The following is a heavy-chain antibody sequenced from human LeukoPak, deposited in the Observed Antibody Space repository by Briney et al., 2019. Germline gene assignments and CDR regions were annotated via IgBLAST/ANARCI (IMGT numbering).Heavy chain of an antibody. CDR2: LYTGGGT. J-gene: IGHJ3*02. CDR1: GGSISSYH. Sequence: SETLSLTCTGSGGSISSYHWSWIRQPAGKGLEWIGRLYTGGGTNYNPSLKSRVSMSVDPYKSQFSLELNSVTAADTAVYYCARSGSYANDAFHIWGQGTMVTVSS. CDR3: ARSGSYANDAFHI. D-gene: IGHD1-26*01. V-gene: IGHV4-4*07.